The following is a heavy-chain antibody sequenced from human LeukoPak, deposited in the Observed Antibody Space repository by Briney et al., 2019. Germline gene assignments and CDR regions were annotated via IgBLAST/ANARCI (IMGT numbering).Heavy chain of an antibody. D-gene: IGHD6-13*01. CDR2: ISSSSSYT. CDR3: ARALGTEAAGAFDI. V-gene: IGHV3-11*05. Sequence: GGSLRLSCAASGFTFSDYYMSWIRQAPGKGREWVSYISSSSSYTNYADSVKGRFTISRDNAKNSLYLQMNSLRAEDTAVYYCARALGTEAAGAFDIWGQGTMVTVSS. J-gene: IGHJ3*02. CDR1: GFTFSDYY.